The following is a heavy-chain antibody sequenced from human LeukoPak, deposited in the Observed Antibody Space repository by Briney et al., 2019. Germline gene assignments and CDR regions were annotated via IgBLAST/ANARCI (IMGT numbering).Heavy chain of an antibody. V-gene: IGHV3-49*03. CDR2: IRSKAYGETA. J-gene: IGHJ4*02. CDR1: GFTFGDYA. CDR3: TRDRGAYNLYDY. Sequence: GGSLRLSCTASGFTFGDYAMSWIRQAPGRGLEWVGFIRSKAYGETADYAASVKGRFTISRDDSKAIAYLQMNSLRTEDTAVYHCTRDRGAYNLYDYWGQGTLVTVSS. D-gene: IGHD1-1*01.